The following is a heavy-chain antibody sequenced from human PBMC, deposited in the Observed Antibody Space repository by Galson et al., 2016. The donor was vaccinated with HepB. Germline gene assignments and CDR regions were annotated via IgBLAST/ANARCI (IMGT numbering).Heavy chain of an antibody. CDR2: ISGSGVNA. J-gene: IGHJ4*02. CDR3: ARKGGIYSPWGY. V-gene: IGHV3-23*01. D-gene: IGHD3-10*01. CDR1: GFTFSTYA. Sequence: SLRLSCAASGFTFSTYAMSWVRQAPGKGLERVSAISGSGVNAHYADSVKGRFTISRDNSKNSMYLQMNSLRAEDTAVYYCARKGGIYSPWGYWGQGTLVTVSS.